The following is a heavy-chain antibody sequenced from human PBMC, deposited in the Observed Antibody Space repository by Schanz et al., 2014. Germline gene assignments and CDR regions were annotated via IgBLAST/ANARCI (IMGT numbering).Heavy chain of an antibody. CDR3: AREGTIIRGLTGWFDP. D-gene: IGHD3-10*01. V-gene: IGHV1-2*02. CDR2: IDPNSGGT. Sequence: QVQLVQSGADVKKPGASVKVSCKASGNTLSAYYIHWIRQAPGQGLEWMGWIDPNSGGTNYAQKFQGRVTVTRDTSISTAYMELGSLRLDDTAVYYCAREGTIIRGLTGWFDPWGQGTLVTVSS. J-gene: IGHJ5*02. CDR1: GNTLSAYY.